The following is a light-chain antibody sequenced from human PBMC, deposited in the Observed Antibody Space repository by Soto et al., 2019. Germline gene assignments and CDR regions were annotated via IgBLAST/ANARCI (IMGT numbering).Light chain of an antibody. CDR3: SSYRSSSNV. V-gene: IGLV2-14*01. CDR1: SSDVGGYNY. Sequence: LTQPASVSGSPGQSITISCTGTSSDVGGYNYVSWYQQHPGKAPKLMIYEVSNRPSGVSNRFSGSKSGNTASLTISGLQAEDEADYYCSSYRSSSNVFGSGTKVTVL. J-gene: IGLJ1*01. CDR2: EVS.